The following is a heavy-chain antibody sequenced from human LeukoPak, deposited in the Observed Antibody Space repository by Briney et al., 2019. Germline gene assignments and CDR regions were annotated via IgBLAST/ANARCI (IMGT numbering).Heavy chain of an antibody. CDR3: ARHGYSSGWYGWFDP. CDR2: IYPGDSDT. CDR1: GYXFTSYR. V-gene: IGHV5-51*01. J-gene: IGHJ5*02. Sequence: GESLKISCNGSGYXFTSYRIGWVRQMPGKGLEWMGIIYPGDSDTRYSPSFQGQVTISADKSISTAYLQWSSLKASDTAMYYCARHGYSSGWYGWFDPWGQGTLVTVSS. D-gene: IGHD6-19*01.